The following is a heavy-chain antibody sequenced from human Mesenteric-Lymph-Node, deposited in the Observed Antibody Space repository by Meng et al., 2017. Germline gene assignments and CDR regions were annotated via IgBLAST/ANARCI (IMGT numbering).Heavy chain of an antibody. CDR2: INPKSGGK. CDR3: ACERPAGHRDFDY. CDR1: GSYFTGYE. V-gene: IGHV1-2*06. J-gene: IGHJ4*02. Sequence: RVQSGAWVAYAGASWKASCKSFGSYFTGYEPHWVGQAPGQVLELNARINPKSGGKNFAGKFQGSVNMTANTSIRTVYILLSKLRSMDTAVSYCACERPAGHRDFDYWGQGTLVTVSS.